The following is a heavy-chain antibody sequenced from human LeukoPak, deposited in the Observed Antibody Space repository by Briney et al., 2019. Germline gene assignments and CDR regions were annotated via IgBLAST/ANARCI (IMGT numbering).Heavy chain of an antibody. D-gene: IGHD2-2*02. V-gene: IGHV4-34*01. CDR1: GGSFSGYY. Sequence: SETLSLTCAVYGGSFSGYYWSWIRQPPGKGLEWIGEINHSGGTNYNPSLKSRVTISVDTSKNQFSLKLSSVTAADTAVYYCAWAYRGRDRYFDLWGRGTLVTVSS. CDR3: AWAYRGRDRYFDL. CDR2: INHSGGT. J-gene: IGHJ2*01.